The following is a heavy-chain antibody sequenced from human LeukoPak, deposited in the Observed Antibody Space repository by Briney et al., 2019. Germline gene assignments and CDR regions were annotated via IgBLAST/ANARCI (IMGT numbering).Heavy chain of an antibody. D-gene: IGHD3-10*01. CDR3: ARVRGDYYGSGSYYTKYYFDY. V-gene: IGHV1-69*13. CDR2: IIPIFGTA. Sequence: SVKVSCKASGGTFSSYAISWVRQAPGQGLEWMGGIIPIFGTANYAQKFQGRVTITADESTSTAYMELSSLRSEDTAVYYCARVRGDYYGSGSYYTKYYFDYWGQGTLVTVSS. J-gene: IGHJ4*02. CDR1: GGTFSSYA.